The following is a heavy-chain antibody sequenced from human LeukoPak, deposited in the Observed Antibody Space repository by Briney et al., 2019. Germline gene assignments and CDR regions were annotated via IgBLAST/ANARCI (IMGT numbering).Heavy chain of an antibody. CDR1: GFTFSMYS. CDR2: ISSSRTTI. J-gene: IGHJ6*03. D-gene: IGHD2-2*02. V-gene: IGHV3-48*01. CDR3: ARDRAGYSSNMDV. Sequence: GGSLRLSCAASGFTFSMYSMNWVRQAPGKGLEWISYISSSRTTIYYADSVKGRFTISSDNAKNSLYLQMNSLRTDDTAVYYCARDRAGYSSNMDVWGKGITVTVSS.